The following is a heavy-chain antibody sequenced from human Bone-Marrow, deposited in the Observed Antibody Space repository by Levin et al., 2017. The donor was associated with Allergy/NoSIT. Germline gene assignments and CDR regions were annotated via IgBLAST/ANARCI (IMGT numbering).Heavy chain of an antibody. J-gene: IGHJ4*02. CDR3: AAYISGTPY. CDR1: GFTVSSHF. V-gene: IGHV3-53*01. D-gene: IGHD6-19*01. Sequence: PGGSLRLSCAASGFTVSSHFMSWVRQAPGKGLEWVSVTYLDASTSYADSVKGRFTISRDNSKNTLYLQTNSLRAEDTAVYYCAAYISGTPYWGQGTLVTVSS. CDR2: TYLDAST.